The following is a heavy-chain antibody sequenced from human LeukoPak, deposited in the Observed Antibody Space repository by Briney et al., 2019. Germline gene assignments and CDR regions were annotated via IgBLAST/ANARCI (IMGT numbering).Heavy chain of an antibody. D-gene: IGHD6-13*01. J-gene: IGHJ4*02. CDR3: ARGGVAAAGIDY. Sequence: GGSLRLSCAASGFTFSDYYMTWVRQAPGKGLEWVSSISRSSSYIYYADSAKGRFTISRDNAKNSLYLQMNSLRAEDTAVYYCARGGVAAAGIDYWGQGTLVTVSS. CDR2: ISRSSSYI. V-gene: IGHV3-21*01. CDR1: GFTFSDYY.